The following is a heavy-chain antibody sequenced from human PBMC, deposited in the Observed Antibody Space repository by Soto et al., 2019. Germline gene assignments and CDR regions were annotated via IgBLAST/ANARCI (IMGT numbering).Heavy chain of an antibody. V-gene: IGHV3-7*05. D-gene: IGHD6-13*01. CDR3: ARVGAYSSSPVDY. J-gene: IGHJ4*02. CDR1: GFTFSIYW. CDR2: IEQDGSEK. Sequence: VQLVESGGGLVQPGGSLRLSCAASGFTFSIYWMSWVRQAPGKGLEWVANIEQDGSEKYYVGSVKGRFTISRDNAKNSLYLRMNNLRAEDTAVYYCARVGAYSSSPVDYWGQGTLVTVSA.